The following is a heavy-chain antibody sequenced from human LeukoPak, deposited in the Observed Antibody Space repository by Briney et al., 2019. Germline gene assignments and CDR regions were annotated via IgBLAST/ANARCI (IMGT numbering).Heavy chain of an antibody. V-gene: IGHV1-46*01. CDR2: INPSGGST. Sequence: VASVKVSCKASGYTFTSYYMHWVRQAPGQGLEWMGIINPSGGSTSYAQKFQGRVTMTRDTSTSTVYMELSSLRSEDTAVYYCARMTGGLRFLSLMHHMDVWGQGTTVTVSS. CDR3: ARMTGGLRFLSLMHHMDV. J-gene: IGHJ6*02. D-gene: IGHD3-3*01. CDR1: GYTFTSYY.